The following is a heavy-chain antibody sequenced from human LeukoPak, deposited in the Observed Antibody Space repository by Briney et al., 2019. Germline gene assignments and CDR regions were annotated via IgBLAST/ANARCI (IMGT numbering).Heavy chain of an antibody. D-gene: IGHD6-13*01. V-gene: IGHV4-30-2*01. J-gene: IGHJ4*02. CDR2: IYHSGST. CDR3: ARDRAAGNSY. Sequence: PSETLSLTCTVSGGSISSGGYYWSWIRQPPGKGLEWIGYIYHSGSTYYNPSLKSRVTISVDRSKNQFSLKLSSVTAADTAVYYCARDRAAGNSYWGQGTLVTVSS. CDR1: GGSISSGGYY.